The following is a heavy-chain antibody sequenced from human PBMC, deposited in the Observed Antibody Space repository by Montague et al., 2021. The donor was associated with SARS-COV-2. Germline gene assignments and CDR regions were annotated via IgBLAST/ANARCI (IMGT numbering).Heavy chain of an antibody. Sequence: SETLSLTCAVYGGSLTDHYWTWVRQPPGNGLEWVGEVNQSGRTTHYNPSLRSRVTISVDRSNNQLSLTLESVAAADTVVYYGARVPLHFDGFDYWGQGSLVTVSS. CDR1: GGSLTDHY. D-gene: IGHD3-9*01. CDR2: VNQSGRTT. J-gene: IGHJ4*02. V-gene: IGHV4-34*01. CDR3: ARVPLHFDGFDY.